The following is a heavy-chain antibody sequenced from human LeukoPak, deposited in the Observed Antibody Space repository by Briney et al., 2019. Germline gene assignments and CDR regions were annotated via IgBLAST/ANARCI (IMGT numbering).Heavy chain of an antibody. V-gene: IGHV3-74*01. CDR3: TTDTAMAYYYYYGMDV. J-gene: IGHJ6*02. CDR1: GFTFKLYW. D-gene: IGHD5-18*01. CDR2: INDDGSDT. Sequence: GGSLRLSCAASGFTFKLYWMHWVRQVPGKRPVWVSRINDDGSDTIYADSVRGRFTISRDDAKNTVYLQMNNLRAEDTAVYYCTTDTAMAYYYYYGMDVWGQGTAVTVSS.